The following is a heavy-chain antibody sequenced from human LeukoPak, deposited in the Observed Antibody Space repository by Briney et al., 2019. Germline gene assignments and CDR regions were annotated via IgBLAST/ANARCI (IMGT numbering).Heavy chain of an antibody. J-gene: IGHJ3*02. V-gene: IGHV1-18*01. CDR1: GYTFTNYG. Sequence: EASVKVSCKASGYTFTNYGIIWVRQAPGRGLEWMGWNSAHNDNTNYAQKFQGRVTMTTDTSTNTAYMELRSLTSDDTAVYYCARTFYDFWSGFSNYDSFHIWGQGTLVTVSS. D-gene: IGHD3-3*01. CDR2: NSAHNDNT. CDR3: ARTFYDFWSGFSNYDSFHI.